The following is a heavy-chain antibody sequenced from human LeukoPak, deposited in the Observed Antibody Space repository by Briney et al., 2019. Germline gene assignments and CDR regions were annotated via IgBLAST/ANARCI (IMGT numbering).Heavy chain of an antibody. Sequence: GGSLRLSCAASGFTFSSYSMNWVRQAPGKGLEWVSSISSSSSYIYYADSVKGRFTISRDNAKNSLYLQMNSLRAEDTAVYYCARDGRAAGFDYWGQGALVTVPS. V-gene: IGHV3-21*01. CDR3: ARDGRAAGFDY. CDR2: ISSSSSYI. J-gene: IGHJ4*02. CDR1: GFTFSSYS. D-gene: IGHD1-1*01.